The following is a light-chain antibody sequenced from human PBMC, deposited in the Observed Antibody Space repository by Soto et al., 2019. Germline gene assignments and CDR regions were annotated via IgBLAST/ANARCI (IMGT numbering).Light chain of an antibody. V-gene: IGLV2-8*01. CDR2: EVS. CDR1: SSDVGGYNY. CDR3: SSYAGSNNYV. Sequence: SALTQPPSESGSPGQSVTISCTGTSSDVGGYNYVSWYQQHPGKAPKLMIYEVSKRPSGVPDRFSGSKSGNTASLTVSGLQAEDEADYYCSSYAGSNNYVFGTGTKLTVL. J-gene: IGLJ1*01.